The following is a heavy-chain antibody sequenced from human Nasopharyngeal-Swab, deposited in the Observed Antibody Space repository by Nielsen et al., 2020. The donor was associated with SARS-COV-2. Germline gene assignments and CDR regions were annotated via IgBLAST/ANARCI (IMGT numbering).Heavy chain of an antibody. CDR1: GFTVSGNF. J-gene: IGHJ6*02. V-gene: IGHV3-53*01. CDR2: IYSAGQT. Sequence: GESLKISCAASGFTVSGNFMTWVRQAPGKGLEWVSVIYSAGQTNYADSVKGRFTISRDNSKNTLYLQMNSLRAEDTAVYYCASLLWFGELPSDYYYYGMDVWGQGTTVTVSS. CDR3: ASLLWFGELPSDYYYYGMDV. D-gene: IGHD3-10*01.